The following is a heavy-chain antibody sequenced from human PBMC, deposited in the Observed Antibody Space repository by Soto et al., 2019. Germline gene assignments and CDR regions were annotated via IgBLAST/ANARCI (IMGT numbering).Heavy chain of an antibody. J-gene: IGHJ3*02. V-gene: IGHV3-48*03. CDR1: GFTFSSYE. CDR2: ISSSDSTI. Sequence: PGGSLRLSCAVSGFTFSSYEMNWVRLAPGKGQGWVSYISSSDSTIYYADPVKCRVTISRDNAKNSLYLQMNSLRAKDTAVYYCARESDYYAVSGYYPHDDAFDIWGQGTMVTVSS. CDR3: ARESDYYAVSGYYPHDDAFDI. D-gene: IGHD3-22*01.